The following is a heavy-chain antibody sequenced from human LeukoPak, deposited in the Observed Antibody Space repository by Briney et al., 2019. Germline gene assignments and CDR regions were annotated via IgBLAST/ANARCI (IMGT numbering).Heavy chain of an antibody. CDR1: GYSFTSYW. CDR2: IYPGDSDT. CDR3: ARLGFYGDYEGTWFDP. Sequence: GESLKISCKGSGYSFTSYWIGWVRQMPGKGLEWMGIIYPGDSDTRYSPSFQGQVTISADKSISTAYLQWSSLKASDTAMYYCARLGFYGDYEGTWFDPWGQGTLVTVSS. V-gene: IGHV5-51*01. D-gene: IGHD4-17*01. J-gene: IGHJ5*02.